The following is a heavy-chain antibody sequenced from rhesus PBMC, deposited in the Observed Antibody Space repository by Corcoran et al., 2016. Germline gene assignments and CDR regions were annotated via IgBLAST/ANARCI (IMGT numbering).Heavy chain of an antibody. D-gene: IGHD4-23*01. CDR3: ARHRRYSNYGLDS. V-gene: IGHV4S11*01. CDR1: GGSIRGYS. J-gene: IGHJ6*01. CDR2: TDLSGTNT. Sequence: QVQLQESGPGLVKPSETLSLTCTVSGGSIRGYSWNWIRQPPGKVLEWNGNTDLSGTNTTSDPHVSSRGTRLVETSKNKRTLKLSAVTAADTAVYYCARHRRYSNYGLDSWGQGVVVTVSS.